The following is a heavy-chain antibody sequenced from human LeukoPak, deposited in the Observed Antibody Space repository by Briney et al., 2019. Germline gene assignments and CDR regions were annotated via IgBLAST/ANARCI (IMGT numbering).Heavy chain of an antibody. D-gene: IGHD6-6*01. CDR1: GFTFSSYA. J-gene: IGHJ6*03. CDR3: AGSSSSSDYYYYYMDV. CDR2: ISGSGGST. Sequence: PGGSLRLSCAASGFTFSSYAMSWVRQAPGKGLEWVSAISGSGGSTYYADSVKGRFTISRDNSKNTLYLQMNSLRAEDTAVYYCAGSSSSSDYYYYYMDVWGKGTTVTGSS. V-gene: IGHV3-23*01.